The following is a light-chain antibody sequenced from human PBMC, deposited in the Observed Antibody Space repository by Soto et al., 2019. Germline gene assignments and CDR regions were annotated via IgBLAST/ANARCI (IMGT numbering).Light chain of an antibody. CDR3: QSYDSSNRV. V-gene: IGLV6-57*03. CDR2: EDN. CDR1: SGSIASNY. Sequence: NFMLTQPHSVSESPGKTVTISCTRSSGSIASNYVQWYQQRPGSAPTTVIYEDNQRPSGVPDRFSGSIDSSSNSASLTISGLKTEDEADYYCQSYDSSNRVFGTGTKHTVL. J-gene: IGLJ1*01.